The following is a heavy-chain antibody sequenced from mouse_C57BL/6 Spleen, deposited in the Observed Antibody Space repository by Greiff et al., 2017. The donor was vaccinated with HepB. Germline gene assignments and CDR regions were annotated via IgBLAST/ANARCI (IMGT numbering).Heavy chain of an antibody. CDR2: IDPSDSYT. D-gene: IGHD2-14*01. J-gene: IGHJ4*01. Sequence: QVQLQQPGAELVMPGASVKLSCKASGYTFTSYWMHWVKQRPGQGLEWIGEIDPSDSYTNYNQKFKGKSTLTVDKSSSTAYRQLSSLTSEDSAVYYCARSGTTEAMDYWGQGTSVTVSS. CDR3: ARSGTTEAMDY. CDR1: GYTFTSYW. V-gene: IGHV1-69*01.